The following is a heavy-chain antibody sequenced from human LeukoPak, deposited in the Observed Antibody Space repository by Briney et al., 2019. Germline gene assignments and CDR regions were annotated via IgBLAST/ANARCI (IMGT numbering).Heavy chain of an antibody. CDR3: ASGPEGRDY. Sequence: SETLSLTCTVSGGSISSFYWSWIRQPPGKELEWIGRIHHSGGTNYNPSLKSRVSISLDMSKNQFSLKLSSVTAADTAMYYCASGPEGRDYWGQGTLVTVSS. J-gene: IGHJ4*02. D-gene: IGHD1-14*01. V-gene: IGHV4-59*13. CDR1: GGSISSFY. CDR2: IHHSGGT.